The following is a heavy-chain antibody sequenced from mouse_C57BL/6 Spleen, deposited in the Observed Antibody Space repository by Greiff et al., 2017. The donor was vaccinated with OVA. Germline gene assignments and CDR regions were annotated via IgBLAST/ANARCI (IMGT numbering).Heavy chain of an antibody. CDR3: ARIYDYEAMDY. D-gene: IGHD2-3*01. J-gene: IGHJ4*01. V-gene: IGHV1-55*01. CDR1: GYTFTSYW. CDR2: IYPGSGST. Sequence: QVQLQQPGAELVKPGASVTMSCKASGYTFTSYWITWVKQRPGQGLAWIGDIYPGSGSTNYNEKFKGKATLTVDTSSSTAYMQLSSLTSEDSAVYYCARIYDYEAMDYWGQGTSVTVSS.